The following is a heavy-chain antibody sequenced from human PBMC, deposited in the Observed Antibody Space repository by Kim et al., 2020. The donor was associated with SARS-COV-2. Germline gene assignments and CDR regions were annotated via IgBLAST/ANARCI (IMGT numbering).Heavy chain of an antibody. D-gene: IGHD1-26*01. V-gene: IGHV1-69*04. J-gene: IGHJ3*02. Sequence: SVKVSCKASGGTFSSYAISWVRQAPGQGLEWMGRIIPILGIANYAQKFQGRVTITADKSTSTAYMELSSLRSEDTAVYYCASPPQGIVGGGDLAFDIWGQGTMVTVSS. CDR3: ASPPQGIVGGGDLAFDI. CDR2: IIPILGIA. CDR1: GGTFSSYA.